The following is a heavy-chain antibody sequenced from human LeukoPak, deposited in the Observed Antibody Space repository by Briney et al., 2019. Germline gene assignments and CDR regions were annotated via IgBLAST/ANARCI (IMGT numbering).Heavy chain of an antibody. J-gene: IGHJ2*01. Sequence: SETLSLTRTVSGRSISSGSHYWSWIRQPAGKRLEWIGRIYSSRSTNYNPALKSRDTISVDTSKNQFSLKLSSVTAADTAVYYCASTRNYDLWSGSGYFDLWGRGTLVTVSS. D-gene: IGHD3-3*01. CDR1: GRSISSGSHY. V-gene: IGHV4-61*02. CDR2: IYSSRST. CDR3: ASTRNYDLWSGSGYFDL.